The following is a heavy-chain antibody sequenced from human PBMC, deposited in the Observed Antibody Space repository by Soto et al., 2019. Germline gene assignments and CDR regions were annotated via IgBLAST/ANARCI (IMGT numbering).Heavy chain of an antibody. V-gene: IGHV4-34*01. J-gene: IGHJ4*02. D-gene: IGHD1-26*01. CDR2: INPSGST. CDR1: GGSFNGYF. CDR3: ARGLISLGGTVSH. Sequence: QVQLQQWGAGLLKPSETLSLTCGVTGGSFNGYFWTWIRQPPGKGLECLGQINPSGSTNDNPSLKSRVIMSVDTSKNSVSLNLLSVTAADTAVYYCARGLISLGGTVSHWGRGTLVTVSS.